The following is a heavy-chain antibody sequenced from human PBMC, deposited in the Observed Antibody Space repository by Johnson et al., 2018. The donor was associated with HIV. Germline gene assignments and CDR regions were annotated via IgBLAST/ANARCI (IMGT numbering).Heavy chain of an antibody. D-gene: IGHD6-19*01. Sequence: QVQLVESGGGLVQPGGSLRLSCAASGFIFSDSCMSWIRQAPGKGLEWVSYISSSGDTTYYADSVQGRFTISRDNSKNTLYLQMNSLRAEDTAVYYCAKDRQWGPRDPFDIWGQGTMVTVSS. V-gene: IGHV3-11*01. CDR3: AKDRQWGPRDPFDI. J-gene: IGHJ3*02. CDR1: GFIFSDSC. CDR2: ISSSGDTT.